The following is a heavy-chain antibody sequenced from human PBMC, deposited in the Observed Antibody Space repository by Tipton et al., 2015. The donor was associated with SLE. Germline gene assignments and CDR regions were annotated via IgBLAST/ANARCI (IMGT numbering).Heavy chain of an antibody. CDR2: IKKDGSEK. CDR1: GFTFTNYW. J-gene: IGHJ6*02. CDR3: ARGHYGMDA. Sequence: LSLTCAVSGFTFTNYWMTWVRQAPGKGPEWVASIKKDGSEKYYVDSVKGRFTISRDNAKNSVYLQANSLRVEDTAVYYCARGHYGMDAWGRGTTVTVSS. V-gene: IGHV3-7*01.